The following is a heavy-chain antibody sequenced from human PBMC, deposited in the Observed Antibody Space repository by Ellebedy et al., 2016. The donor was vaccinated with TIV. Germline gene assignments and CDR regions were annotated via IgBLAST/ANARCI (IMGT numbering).Heavy chain of an antibody. CDR3: AKDISHSSGWYYGEYYFDY. Sequence: GESLKISCAASGFTFDDYAMHWVRQAPGKGLEWVSGISWNSGSIGYADSVKGRFTISRDNAKNSLYLQMNSLRAEDTALYYCAKDISHSSGWYYGEYYFDYWGQGTLVTVSS. J-gene: IGHJ4*02. CDR1: GFTFDDYA. CDR2: ISWNSGSI. D-gene: IGHD6-19*01. V-gene: IGHV3-9*01.